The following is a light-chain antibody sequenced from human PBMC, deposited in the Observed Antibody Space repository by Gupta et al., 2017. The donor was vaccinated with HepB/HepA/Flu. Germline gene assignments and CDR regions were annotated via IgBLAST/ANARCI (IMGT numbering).Light chain of an antibody. CDR3: TVWDSSRDRRV. CDR1: NIGSKS. V-gene: IGLV3-21*03. J-gene: IGLJ2*01. CDR2: YDS. Sequence: SYVLTQPPSVSLAPGKTAIITCGGNNIGSKSVHWYQQKPGQAPGLVVYYDSGRPSGITERFSGSKSGNTATLPISRLEAGDEADYYCTVWDSSRDRRVFGGGTKLTVL.